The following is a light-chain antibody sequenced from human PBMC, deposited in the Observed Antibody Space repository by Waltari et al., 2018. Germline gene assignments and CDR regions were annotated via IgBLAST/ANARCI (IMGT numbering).Light chain of an antibody. Sequence: QSALTQPAAMYGSPGQSITMSCTGTSADIGIYNYVSWYQHHPGEAPKLIIFDVTKRPSGISDRFSGSKSGNTASLTISGLQTEDEGHYYCSSHTTTSTLVFGGGTKLTVL. J-gene: IGLJ2*01. CDR1: SADIGIYNY. CDR3: SSHTTTSTLV. CDR2: DVT. V-gene: IGLV2-14*03.